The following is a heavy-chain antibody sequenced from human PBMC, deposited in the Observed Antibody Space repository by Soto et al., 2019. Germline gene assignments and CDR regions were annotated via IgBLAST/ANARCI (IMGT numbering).Heavy chain of an antibody. Sequence: QVQLVQSGAEVKKPGASVKVSCKASGYTFTSYGISWVRQAPGQGREWMGWISAYNGNTNYAQKLQGRVTMTTDTSTSTAYMELRSLRSDDTAVYYCASYYDFWSGYYTGNNGMDVWGQGTTVTVSS. CDR2: ISAYNGNT. CDR1: GYTFTSYG. V-gene: IGHV1-18*01. D-gene: IGHD3-3*01. J-gene: IGHJ6*02. CDR3: ASYYDFWSGYYTGNNGMDV.